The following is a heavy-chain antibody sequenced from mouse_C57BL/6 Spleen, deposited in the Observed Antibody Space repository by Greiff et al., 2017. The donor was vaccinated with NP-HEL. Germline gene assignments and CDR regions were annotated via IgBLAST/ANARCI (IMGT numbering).Heavy chain of an antibody. CDR1: GFTFSDYY. CDR2: ISNGGGST. CDR3: ARQGLSYAMDY. J-gene: IGHJ4*01. V-gene: IGHV5-12*01. Sequence: EVQLQESGGGLVQPGGSLKLSCAASGFTFSDYYMYWVRQTPEKRLEWVAYISNGGGSTYYPDTVKGRFTISRDNAKNTLYLQMSRLKSEDTAMYYCARQGLSYAMDYWGQGTSVTVSS. D-gene: IGHD3-2*02.